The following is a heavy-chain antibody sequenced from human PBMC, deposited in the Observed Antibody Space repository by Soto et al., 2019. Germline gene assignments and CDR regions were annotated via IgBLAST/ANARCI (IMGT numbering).Heavy chain of an antibody. CDR3: ARVVVVPAAGIDY. V-gene: IGHV3-23*01. J-gene: IGHJ4*02. CDR1: GFTFSTYA. CDR2: ITNSGGDT. D-gene: IGHD2-2*01. Sequence: GGSLRLSCAASGFTFSTYAMSWVRQTPGKGLEWVTAITNSGGDTYHADSVKGRFTISRDNSRNTLYLQMNSLRAEDTAVYYCARVVVVPAAGIDYWGQGPLGTAPQ.